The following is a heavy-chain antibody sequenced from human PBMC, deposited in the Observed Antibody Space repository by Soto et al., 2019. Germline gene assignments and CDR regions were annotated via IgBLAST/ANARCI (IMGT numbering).Heavy chain of an antibody. J-gene: IGHJ4*02. D-gene: IGHD2-2*01. CDR1: GYTFPGNY. Sequence: ASVKVSCKASGYTFPGNYLHWVRQAPGQGLEWMALINPTSGGTNSAQKFQGRVTMTWDTSTSTAYMELSRLRSDDTAIYYCARGYCSSSGCSHYFDYWGQGTLVTVSS. V-gene: IGHV1-2*02. CDR2: INPTSGGT. CDR3: ARGYCSSSGCSHYFDY.